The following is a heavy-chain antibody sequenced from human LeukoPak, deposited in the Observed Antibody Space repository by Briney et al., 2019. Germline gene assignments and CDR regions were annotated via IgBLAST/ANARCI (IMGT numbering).Heavy chain of an antibody. J-gene: IGHJ3*02. CDR2: IYYSGSN. CDR1: GGSISSGGYY. Sequence: SETLSLTCTVSGGSISSGGYYWSWIRQHPGQGLEWIGYIYYSGSNYYNPSLKSRVTISVDTSKNQFSLKLSSVTAADTAVYYCARVADYGDLAPRVAFDIWGQGTMVTVSS. CDR3: ARVADYGDLAPRVAFDI. V-gene: IGHV4-31*03. D-gene: IGHD4-17*01.